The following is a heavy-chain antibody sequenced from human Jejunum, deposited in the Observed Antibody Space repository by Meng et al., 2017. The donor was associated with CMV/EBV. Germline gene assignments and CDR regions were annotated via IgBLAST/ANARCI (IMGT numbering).Heavy chain of an antibody. D-gene: IGHD6-19*01. CDR3: ARDLGAIAVRLDVFDL. CDR2: IYHGGSP. V-gene: IGHV4-38-2*02. CDR1: SISTGNL. Sequence: SISTGNLWGGLRQPPGEGLEWIGSIYHGGSPYYNPSLRSRVTLSLDTPNTQISLKLASVTATDTAVYYCARDLGAIAVRLDVFDLWGPGTMVTVSS. J-gene: IGHJ3*01.